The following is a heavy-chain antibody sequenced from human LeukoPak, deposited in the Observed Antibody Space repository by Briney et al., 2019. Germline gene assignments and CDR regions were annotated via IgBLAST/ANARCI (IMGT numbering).Heavy chain of an antibody. V-gene: IGHV4-30-4*01. D-gene: IGHD4-17*01. Sequence: SETLSLTCTVSGGSISSGDYYWSWIRQPPGKGLEWIGYIYYSGSTYYNPSLKSRVTISVDTSKNQFSLKLSSVTAADTAVYYCARRPGDYIDYYGMDVWGQGTTVTVSS. J-gene: IGHJ6*02. CDR1: GGSISSGDYY. CDR3: ARRPGDYIDYYGMDV. CDR2: IYYSGST.